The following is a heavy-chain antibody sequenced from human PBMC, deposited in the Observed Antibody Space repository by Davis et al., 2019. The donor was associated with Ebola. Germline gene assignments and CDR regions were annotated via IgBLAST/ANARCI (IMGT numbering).Heavy chain of an antibody. CDR1: GGSVSSGSYY. J-gene: IGHJ5*02. CDR2: IYYSGST. D-gene: IGHD1-26*01. Sequence: SETLSLTCTVSGGSVSSGSYYWSWIRQPPGKGLEWIGYIYYSGSTNYNPSLKSRVTISVDTSKNQFSLKLNSVTAADTALYYCARSHSGSYSTASFDPWGQGTLVTVSS. CDR3: ARSHSGSYSTASFDP. V-gene: IGHV4-61*01.